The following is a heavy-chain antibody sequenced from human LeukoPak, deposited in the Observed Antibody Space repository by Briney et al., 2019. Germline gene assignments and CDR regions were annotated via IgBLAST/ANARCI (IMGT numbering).Heavy chain of an antibody. CDR3: AKDVYGDYGGLDY. V-gene: IGHV3-23*01. CDR2: IRASDGST. CDR1: GFTSSPYA. D-gene: IGHD4-17*01. J-gene: IGHJ4*02. Sequence: GGSLRLSCAASGFTSSPYAMSWVRQAPGKGLEWVSSIRASDGSTYYADSVKGRFAISRDSSKNTLYLQMNSLRAEDTAVYYCAKDVYGDYGGLDYWGQGTLVTVSS.